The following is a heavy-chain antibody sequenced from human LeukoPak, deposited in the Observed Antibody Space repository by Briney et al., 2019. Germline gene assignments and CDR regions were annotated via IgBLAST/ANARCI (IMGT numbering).Heavy chain of an antibody. CDR3: ARGGARGSSAFDV. J-gene: IGHJ3*01. Sequence: SETLSLTCTVSGDSVNDYYWNWIRQPPGKGLEWIGYIYYSGSTDYNPSLKSRVTMSVDTSKNQFSLKLNSVPAADTAVYYCARGGARGSSAFDVWGQGTMVIVSA. CDR1: GDSVNDYY. D-gene: IGHD3-10*01. CDR2: IYYSGST. V-gene: IGHV4-59*02.